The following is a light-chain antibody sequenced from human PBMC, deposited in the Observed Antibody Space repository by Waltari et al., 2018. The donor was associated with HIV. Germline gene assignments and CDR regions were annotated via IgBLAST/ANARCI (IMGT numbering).Light chain of an antibody. V-gene: IGLV2-11*01. Sequence: QSALTQPRAVSGSPGLSVTISCTGTSSDVGEYNYVSWHQRLPGKAPKLIIYDVTKRPSGVPDRFSGSKSGNTASLSISGLQADDEADYYCCSYGGTHSSPSVFGGGTRLTVL. CDR2: DVT. J-gene: IGLJ3*02. CDR1: SSDVGEYNY. CDR3: CSYGGTHSSPSV.